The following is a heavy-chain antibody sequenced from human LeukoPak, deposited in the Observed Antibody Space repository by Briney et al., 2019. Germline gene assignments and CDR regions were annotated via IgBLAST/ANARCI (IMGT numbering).Heavy chain of an antibody. CDR2: IYHSGST. CDR3: ARYSQLVVVPAGWFDP. Sequence: SETLSLTCTVSGYSISSGYYWGWIRQPPGKGLEWIGGIYHSGSTYYNPSLKSRVTISVDTSKNQFSLKLSSVTAADTAVYYCARYSQLVVVPAGWFDPWGQGTLVTVSS. J-gene: IGHJ5*02. D-gene: IGHD2-2*01. V-gene: IGHV4-38-2*02. CDR1: GYSISSGYY.